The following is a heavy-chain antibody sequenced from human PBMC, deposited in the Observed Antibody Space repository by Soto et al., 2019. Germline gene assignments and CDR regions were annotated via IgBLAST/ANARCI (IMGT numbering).Heavy chain of an antibody. CDR3: ARDRYCSSTSCHQEYYYYYGMDV. V-gene: IGHV1-18*04. CDR1: GYTFTSYG. D-gene: IGHD2-2*01. Sequence: ASVKVSCKASGYTFTSYGISWVRQAPGQGLEWMGWISAYNGNTNYAQKLQGRVTMTTDTSTSTAYMELRSLRSDDTAVYYCARDRYCSSTSCHQEYYYYYGMDVWGQGTTVTVS. J-gene: IGHJ6*02. CDR2: ISAYNGNT.